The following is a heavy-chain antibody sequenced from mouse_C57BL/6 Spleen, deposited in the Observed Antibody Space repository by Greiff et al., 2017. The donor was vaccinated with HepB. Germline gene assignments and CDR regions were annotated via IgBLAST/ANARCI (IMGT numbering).Heavy chain of an antibody. CDR1: GYAFSSYW. V-gene: IGHV1-80*01. Sequence: VQLQQSGAELVKPGASVKISCKASGYAFSSYWMNWVKQRPGKGLEWIGQIYPGDGDTNYNGKFKGKATLTADKSSSTAYMQLSSLTSEDSAVCCCARAQATSSPSDYWGQGTTLTVSS. J-gene: IGHJ2*01. CDR3: ARAQATSSPSDY. D-gene: IGHD3-2*02. CDR2: IYPGDGDT.